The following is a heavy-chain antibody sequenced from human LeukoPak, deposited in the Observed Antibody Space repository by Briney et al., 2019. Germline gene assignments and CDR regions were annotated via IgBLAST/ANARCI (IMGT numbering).Heavy chain of an antibody. J-gene: IGHJ6*02. CDR3: AKSLAFAATGGGMDV. Sequence: PGGSLRLSCAASGFTFSSYAMSWVRQAPGKGLEWVSAISGSGGSTYYADSVKGRFTISRDNSRNTVDLQMNSLGAEDAAVYYCAKSLAFAATGGGMDVWGQGTTVTVSS. CDR2: ISGSGGST. D-gene: IGHD2-15*01. V-gene: IGHV3-23*01. CDR1: GFTFSSYA.